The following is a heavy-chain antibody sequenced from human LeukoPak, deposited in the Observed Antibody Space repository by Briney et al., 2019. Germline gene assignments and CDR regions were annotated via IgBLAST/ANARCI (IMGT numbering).Heavy chain of an antibody. CDR1: GGSISSYY. J-gene: IGHJ4*02. Sequence: SETLSLTCTVSGGSISSYYWSWIRQPPDQGLEWIGYISESGSTNYNPSLKSRVTISVDTSKKQFSLKLTSVAAADTAVYYCARDKSLRGNWYGNDYWGQGILVTVSS. CDR3: ARDKSLRGNWYGNDY. D-gene: IGHD1-1*01. V-gene: IGHV4-59*01. CDR2: ISESGST.